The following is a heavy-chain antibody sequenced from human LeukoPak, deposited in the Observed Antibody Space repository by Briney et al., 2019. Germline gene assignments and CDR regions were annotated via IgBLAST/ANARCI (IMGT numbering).Heavy chain of an antibody. V-gene: IGHV4-30-4*01. J-gene: IGHJ4*02. CDR2: IHYSGRT. D-gene: IGHD7-27*01. Sequence: SETLSLTCIVFGGSISSGDYYWSWIRQAPGKGLEWIGYIHYSGRTYSNPSLKSRITISVDRSKNQFSLKLSSVTAADTAVYYCAREVNWGSGYFDYWGQGTLVTVSS. CDR3: AREVNWGSGYFDY. CDR1: GGSISSGDYY.